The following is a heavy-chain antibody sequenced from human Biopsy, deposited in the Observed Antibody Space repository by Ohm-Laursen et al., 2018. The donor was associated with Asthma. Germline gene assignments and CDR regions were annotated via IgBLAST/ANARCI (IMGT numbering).Heavy chain of an antibody. CDR2: INTNTGNP. D-gene: IGHD2-15*01. Sequence: GSSVKVSCKASGYIFTSHAMNWVRQAPGQGLEWMGRINTNTGNPTYAQGFTGRFVFSLDTSVSTAYLQISSLKADDTAVYYCARGLLGMDVWGPGTTVTVSS. V-gene: IGHV7-4-1*02. J-gene: IGHJ6*02. CDR3: ARGLLGMDV. CDR1: GYIFTSHA.